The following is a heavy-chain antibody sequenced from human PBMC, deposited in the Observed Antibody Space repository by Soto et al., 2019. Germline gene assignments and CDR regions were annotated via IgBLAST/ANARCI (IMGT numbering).Heavy chain of an antibody. J-gene: IGHJ4*02. V-gene: IGHV1-18*01. CDR1: GCAFTTYG. CDR3: ARGRYGDY. Sequence: QVHLVQSGAEVKKPGASVKVSCQGSGCAFTTYGITWVRQAPGQGLEWMGWISAHNGNTNYAQKLQGRVTVTRDTSTSTAYMELSSLRYDDTAVYYCARGRYGDYWGQGALVTVSS. CDR2: ISAHNGNT. D-gene: IGHD1-1*01.